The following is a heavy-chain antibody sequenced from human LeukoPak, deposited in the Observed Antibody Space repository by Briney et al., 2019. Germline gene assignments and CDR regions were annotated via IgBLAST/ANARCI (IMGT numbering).Heavy chain of an antibody. CDR3: ARDGYCSSTSCYGSLFSYDY. CDR2: ISSSSSYI. CDR1: GFTFSSHA. D-gene: IGHD2-2*01. J-gene: IGHJ4*02. Sequence: GGSLRLSCAASGFTFSSHAMNSVRQAPGKWLECVSSISSSSSYIYYADSVKGRFTISRDNAKNSLYMQMNSLRAEDTAVYYCARDGYCSSTSCYGSLFSYDYWGQGTLVTVSS. V-gene: IGHV3-21*01.